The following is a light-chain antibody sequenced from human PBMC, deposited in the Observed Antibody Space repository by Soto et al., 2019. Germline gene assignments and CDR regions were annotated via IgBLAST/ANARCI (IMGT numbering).Light chain of an antibody. V-gene: IGKV3-20*01. J-gene: IGKJ1*01. CDR1: QSVSRSD. CDR2: GAS. CDR3: QQYGSLSWT. Sequence: EIVLTQSPGTLSLSPGERATLSCRASQSVSRSDLAWYQQKPGQAPRLLIYGASSRATGIPDRFSGSGSETAFTLTISRLEPEDFAVYHCQQYGSLSWTFGQGTKVDIK.